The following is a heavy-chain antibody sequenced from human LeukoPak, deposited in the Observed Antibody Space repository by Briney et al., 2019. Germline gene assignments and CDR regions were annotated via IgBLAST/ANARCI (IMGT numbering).Heavy chain of an antibody. CDR1: GYTFTSNA. V-gene: IGHV1-2*02. J-gene: IGHJ4*02. CDR3: ARDMGSDFWSGYPTPNYFDY. D-gene: IGHD3-3*01. Sequence: GASVKVSCKASGYTFTSNAISWVRQAPGQGLEWMGWINPNSGGTNYAQKFQGRVTMTRDTSISTAYMELSRLRSDDTAVYYCARDMGSDFWSGYPTPNYFDYWGQGTLVTVSS. CDR2: INPNSGGT.